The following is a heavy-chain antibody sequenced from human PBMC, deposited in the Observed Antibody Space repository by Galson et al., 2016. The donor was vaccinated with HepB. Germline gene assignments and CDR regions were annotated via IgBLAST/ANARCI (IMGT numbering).Heavy chain of an antibody. V-gene: IGHV1-8*01. J-gene: IGHJ6*02. CDR2: MNPNSGNI. CDR3: ARGGGMDV. Sequence: SVKVSCRASGDTFTSYDINWVRQAPGQGLEWMGWMNPNSGNIGYAQKFQVRFTMTRNTSINTAYMELSSLTSEDTAVYYCARGGGMDVWGQGNTVTVSS. CDR1: GDTFTSYD.